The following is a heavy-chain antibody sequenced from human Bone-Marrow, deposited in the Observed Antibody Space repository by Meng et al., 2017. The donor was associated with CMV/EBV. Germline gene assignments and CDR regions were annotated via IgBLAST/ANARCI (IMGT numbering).Heavy chain of an antibody. CDR2: IIPILGIA. CDR3: ARAVLRFLEWPSDYYYGMDV. D-gene: IGHD3-3*01. Sequence: SVKVSCKASGGTFSSYAISWVRQAPGQGLEWMGGIIPILGIANYAQKFQGRVTITADKSTSTAYMELSSLRPEDTAVYYCARAVLRFLEWPSDYYYGMDVWGQGTTVTVSS. J-gene: IGHJ6*02. V-gene: IGHV1-69*10. CDR1: GGTFSSYA.